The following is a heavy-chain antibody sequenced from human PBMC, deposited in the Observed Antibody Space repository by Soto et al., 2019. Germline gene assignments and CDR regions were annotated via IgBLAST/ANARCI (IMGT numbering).Heavy chain of an antibody. CDR2: IYYSGST. CDR3: ARGGDSYGYGEYYCYGMDV. Sequence: SETLSLTCTVSGGSISSYYWSWIRQPPGKGLEWIGYIYYSGSTNYNPSLKSRVTISVDTSKNQFSLKLSSVTAADTAVYYCARGGDSYGYGEYYCYGMDVWGQGTTVTVSS. J-gene: IGHJ6*02. D-gene: IGHD5-18*01. CDR1: GGSISSYY. V-gene: IGHV4-59*12.